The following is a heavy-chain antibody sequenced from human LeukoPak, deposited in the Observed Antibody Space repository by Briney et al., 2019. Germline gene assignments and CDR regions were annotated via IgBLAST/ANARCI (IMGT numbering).Heavy chain of an antibody. CDR3: AELGITMIGGV. D-gene: IGHD3-10*02. J-gene: IGHJ6*04. CDR2: IRYDGSSQ. CDR1: GFIFSNYG. Sequence: GGSLRLSCAASGFIFSNYGTHWVRQAPGKGLEWVAFIRYDGSSQYYADSVKGRFTISRDNAKNSLYLQMNSLRAEDTAVYYCAELGITMIGGVWGKGTTVTISS. V-gene: IGHV3-30*02.